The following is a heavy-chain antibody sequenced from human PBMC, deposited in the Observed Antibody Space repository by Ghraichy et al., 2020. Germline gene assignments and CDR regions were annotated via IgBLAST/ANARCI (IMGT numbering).Heavy chain of an antibody. CDR1: GFTFTTYE. CDR3: ARGTFDYSREDHGGAFDY. CDR2: IAGSRDTI. J-gene: IGHJ4*02. Sequence: GSLRLSCAASGFTFTTYEMNWVRQSPGKGLEWISYIAGSRDTIYYADSVKGRFTISRDKDSLFLQMTSLRAEDTATYDCARGTFDYSREDHGGAFDYWGQGTMVTV. V-gene: IGHV3-48*03. D-gene: IGHD6-13*01.